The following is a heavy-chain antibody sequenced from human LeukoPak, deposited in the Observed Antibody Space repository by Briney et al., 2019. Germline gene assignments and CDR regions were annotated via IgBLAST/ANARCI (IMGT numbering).Heavy chain of an antibody. CDR1: GFTFNSYA. J-gene: IGHJ4*02. V-gene: IGHV3-23*01. D-gene: IGHD6-19*01. CDR3: GKTTTGYSSGRYPGWPVDY. CDR2: IFGSGGSA. Sequence: GGSLRLSCAASGFTFNSYAMYWVCQAPGKGLEWVSGIFGSGGSAHYADSVKGRFTISRDNSKNTVYLQMDSLRVDDTAVYYCGKTTTGYSSGRYPGWPVDYWGQGTLVTVSS.